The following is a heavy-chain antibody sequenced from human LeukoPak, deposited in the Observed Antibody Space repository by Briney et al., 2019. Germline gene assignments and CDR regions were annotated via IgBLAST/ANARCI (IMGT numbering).Heavy chain of an antibody. V-gene: IGHV1-18*01. Sequence: GESLKISCKGSGYSFTSYGISWVRQAPGQGLEWMGWISAYNGNTNYAQKLQGRVTMTTDTSTSTAYMELRSLRSDDTAVYYCARDLGEGSYDSSGPWVFFDYWGQGTLVTVSS. CDR2: ISAYNGNT. CDR1: GYSFTSYG. D-gene: IGHD3-22*01. CDR3: ARDLGEGSYDSSGPWVFFDY. J-gene: IGHJ4*02.